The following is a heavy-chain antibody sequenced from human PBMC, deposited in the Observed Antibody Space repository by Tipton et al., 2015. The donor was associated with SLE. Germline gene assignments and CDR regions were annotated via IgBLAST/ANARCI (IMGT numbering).Heavy chain of an antibody. CDR2: ISGSGGST. CDR1: GFTFSSYG. Sequence: SLRLSCAASGFTFSSYGMSWVRQAPGKGLEWVSSISGSGGSTYYADSVKGRFTMSRDNAKNSLYLQMNSLRAEDTAVYYCARSLVGYYDSRGYGMDVWGQGTTVTVSS. J-gene: IGHJ6*02. V-gene: IGHV3-23*01. CDR3: ARSLVGYYDSRGYGMDV. D-gene: IGHD3-22*01.